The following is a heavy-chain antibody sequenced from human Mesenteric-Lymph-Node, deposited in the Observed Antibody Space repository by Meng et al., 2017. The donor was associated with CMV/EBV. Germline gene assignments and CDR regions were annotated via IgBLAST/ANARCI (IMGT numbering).Heavy chain of an antibody. V-gene: IGHV4-31*03. D-gene: IGHD5-24*01. CDR1: GDSITSGGYY. Sequence: CTVSGDSITSGGYYWRWIRQHPGKGLEWIGYIYYSGSTYYNPSLKSRVTISVDTSKNQFSLKLSSVTAADTAVYYCARGGVGWLQLDYWGQGTLVTVSS. J-gene: IGHJ4*02. CDR2: IYYSGST. CDR3: ARGGVGWLQLDY.